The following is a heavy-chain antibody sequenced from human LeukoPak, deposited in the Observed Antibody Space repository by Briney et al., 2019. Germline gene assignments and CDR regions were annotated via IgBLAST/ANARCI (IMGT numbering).Heavy chain of an antibody. CDR1: GDSIRSGAYY. CDR2: IYNSENT. V-gene: IGHV4-61*02. CDR3: AGTTIVRSRGGFDI. D-gene: IGHD5-24*01. Sequence: PSETLSLTCTVSGDSIRSGAYYWNWIRQPAGKGLEWIGRIYNSENTNYNPSLRSRVTISIDTSKTHFSLRLSSLTAADTAVYYCAGTTIVRSRGGFDIWGQGTMVTVSS. J-gene: IGHJ3*02.